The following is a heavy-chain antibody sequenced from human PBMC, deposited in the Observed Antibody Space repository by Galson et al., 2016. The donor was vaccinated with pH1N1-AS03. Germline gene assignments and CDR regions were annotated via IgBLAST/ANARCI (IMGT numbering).Heavy chain of an antibody. J-gene: IGHJ4*02. CDR1: GASISSSTYY. Sequence: TLSLTCTVSGASISSSTYYWSWIRQPAGKGLEWIGRGYSSGHTNYNPSLKGRVTISVDTSKNQSSLRLSSVTAADTAFYYCAREDGSTVISKFDYWGQGTLVTVSS. CDR2: GYSSGHT. D-gene: IGHD5-24*01. CDR3: AREDGSTVISKFDY. V-gene: IGHV4-61*02.